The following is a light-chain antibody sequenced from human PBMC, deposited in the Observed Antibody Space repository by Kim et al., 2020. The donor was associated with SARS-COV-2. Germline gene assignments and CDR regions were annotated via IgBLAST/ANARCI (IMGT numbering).Light chain of an antibody. CDR2: QDT. Sequence: VSPGQRATLSCSGDKLGDKNACWYQQKPGQSPVVVIYQDTKRSSGIPERFSRSNSGHTATLTIRGTQALDEADYYCQAWDSSTVVFGGGTQLTVL. CDR3: QAWDSSTVV. J-gene: IGLJ2*01. V-gene: IGLV3-1*01. CDR1: KLGDKN.